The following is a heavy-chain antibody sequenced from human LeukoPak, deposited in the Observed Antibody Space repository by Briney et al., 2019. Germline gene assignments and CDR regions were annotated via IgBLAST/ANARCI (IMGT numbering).Heavy chain of an antibody. CDR1: GFTFDDYA. D-gene: IGHD3-10*01. Sequence: GGSLRLSCAASGFTFDDYAMHWVRQAPGKGLEWVSGISWNSGSIGYADSVKGRFTISRDNAKNSLYLQMNSLRAEDTALYYCAKEAGSGWGQGTLVTVSS. J-gene: IGHJ4*02. V-gene: IGHV3-9*01. CDR3: AKEAGSG. CDR2: ISWNSGSI.